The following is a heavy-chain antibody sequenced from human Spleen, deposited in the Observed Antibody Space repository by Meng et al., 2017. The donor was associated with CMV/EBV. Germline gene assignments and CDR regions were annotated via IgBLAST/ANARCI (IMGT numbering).Heavy chain of an antibody. Sequence: GESLKTSCTASGFTFSSYNMNWIRQGPGKGLEWVSSITSGVRSGRTYIYDADSVKGRFTISRDNAKNSLYLQMDTLRADDTAVYYCVRVGSSSRDFGESSHWFDPRGQGTLVTVSS. D-gene: IGHD3-10*01. CDR2: ITSGVRSGRTYI. V-gene: IGHV3-21*01. CDR1: GFTFSSYN. CDR3: VRVGSSSRDFGESSHWFDP. J-gene: IGHJ5*02.